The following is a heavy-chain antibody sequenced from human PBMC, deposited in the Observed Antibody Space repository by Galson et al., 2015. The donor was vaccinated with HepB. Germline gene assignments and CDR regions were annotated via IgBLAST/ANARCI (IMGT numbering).Heavy chain of an antibody. CDR3: TRPSGYDPYYFDY. D-gene: IGHD5-12*01. J-gene: IGHJ4*02. Sequence: SLRPSCAASGSSPGDYAMSWVRQASGKGLEWVGFIRSKAYGGTTEYAASVKGRFTISRDDSKSIAYLQMNSLKTEDTAVYYCTRPSGYDPYYFDYWGQGTLVTVSS. V-gene: IGHV3-49*04. CDR1: GSSPGDYA. CDR2: IRSKAYGGTT.